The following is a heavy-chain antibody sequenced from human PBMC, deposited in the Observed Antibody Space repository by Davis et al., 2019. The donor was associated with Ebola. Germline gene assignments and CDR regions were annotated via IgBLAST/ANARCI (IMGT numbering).Heavy chain of an antibody. J-gene: IGHJ6*04. D-gene: IGHD3-10*01. CDR1: GDSVSSGG. V-gene: IGHV6-1*01. CDR3: VRGWFRAGMDV. Sequence: HSQTLSLTCAISGDSVSSGGWNWIRQSPSRGLEWLRRTYYNSKWYNDYAVSVKSRVTVNLDTSNNQLSLQLNSVTPEDTALYYCVRGWFRAGMDVWGEGTTVTVSS. CDR2: TYYNSKWYN.